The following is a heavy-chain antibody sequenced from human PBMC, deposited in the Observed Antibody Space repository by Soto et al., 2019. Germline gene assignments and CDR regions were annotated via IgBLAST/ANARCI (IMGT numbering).Heavy chain of an antibody. V-gene: IGHV4-31*03. CDR3: AREGCSSTSCLNWFDP. CDR2: IYYSGST. J-gene: IGHJ5*02. Sequence: QVQLQESGPGLVKPSQTLSLTCTVSGGSISSGGYYWSWIRQHPGKGLEWIGYIYYSGSTYYNPSLKSRVTLSVDTSKNQFSLKLSSVTAADTAVYYCAREGCSSTSCLNWFDPWGQGTLVTVSS. D-gene: IGHD2-2*01. CDR1: GGSISSGGYY.